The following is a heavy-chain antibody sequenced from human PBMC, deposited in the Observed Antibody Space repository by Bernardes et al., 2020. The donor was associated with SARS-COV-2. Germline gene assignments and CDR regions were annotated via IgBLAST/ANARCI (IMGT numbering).Heavy chain of an antibody. D-gene: IGHD3-16*02. J-gene: IGHJ4*02. Sequence: SVKVSCKVSGGSFSNHAISWVRQAPGQGLEWMGRIVPMIAIGDYAQKLQGRVSITADKVTSTAYIELTRLRLEDTAFYYCAREAGHLRELSWGQGTLVTVSS. V-gene: IGHV1-69*10. CDR3: AREAGHLRELS. CDR1: GGSFSNHA. CDR2: IVPMIAIG.